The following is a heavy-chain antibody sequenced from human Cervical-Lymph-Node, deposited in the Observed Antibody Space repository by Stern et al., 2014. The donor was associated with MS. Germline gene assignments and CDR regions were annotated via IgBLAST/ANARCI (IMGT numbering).Heavy chain of an antibody. CDR1: GFTFRSYA. CDR3: ARVFGGITGTTEY. D-gene: IGHD1-20*01. V-gene: IGHV3-30-3*01. Sequence: VQLVESGGDVVQPGRSLRLSCAGSGFTFRSYAMHWVRQAPGKGLEWVSVISSDGSYTFYADSVKGRFTISRDNSQNTLYLQMSSLRAEDTALYYCARVFGGITGTTEYWGQGTLVTVSS. CDR2: ISSDGSYT. J-gene: IGHJ4*02.